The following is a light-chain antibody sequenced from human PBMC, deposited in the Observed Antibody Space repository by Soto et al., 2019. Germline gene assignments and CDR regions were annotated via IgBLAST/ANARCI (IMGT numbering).Light chain of an antibody. V-gene: IGLV2-14*01. Sequence: QSALTQPASVSGSPGQSITISCTGTSSDVGGYNYVSWYQQHPGKAPKLMIYDVSNRPSGVSNRFSGSKSGNTASLTISGLQAEDEADYYCSSYTSSSTPVWVFGTGTKLTVL. CDR2: DVS. CDR3: SSYTSSSTPVWV. J-gene: IGLJ1*01. CDR1: SSDVGGYNY.